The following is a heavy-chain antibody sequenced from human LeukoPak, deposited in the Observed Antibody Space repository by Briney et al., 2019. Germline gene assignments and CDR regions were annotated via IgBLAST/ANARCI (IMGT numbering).Heavy chain of an antibody. J-gene: IGHJ4*02. CDR3: ARVAGTKCFDY. CDR1: GFTFSSYS. Sequence: PGGSLRLSCAASGFTFSSYSLTWVRQAPGKGLEWVSLISAGGGSTYYADSVKGRFTISRDNSKNTLYLQMNSLRAEDTAIYYCARVAGTKCFDYWGQGTLVTVSS. D-gene: IGHD6-19*01. V-gene: IGHV3-23*01. CDR2: ISAGGGST.